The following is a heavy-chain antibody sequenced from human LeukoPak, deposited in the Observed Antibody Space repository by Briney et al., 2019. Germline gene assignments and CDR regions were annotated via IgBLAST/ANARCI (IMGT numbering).Heavy chain of an antibody. J-gene: IGHJ4*02. CDR2: INPDGSEM. D-gene: IGHD3-16*01. CDR1: GLTLSSSW. V-gene: IGHV3-7*01. Sequence: GGSLRLSCVGSGLTLSSSWMHWVRQAPGKGLEWVANINPDGSEMYYVDSVRGRFTMSRDFAKNSLYLQIESLRVEDTAVYYCARDFNWGAIEYWGQGTLVTVSS. CDR3: ARDFNWGAIEY.